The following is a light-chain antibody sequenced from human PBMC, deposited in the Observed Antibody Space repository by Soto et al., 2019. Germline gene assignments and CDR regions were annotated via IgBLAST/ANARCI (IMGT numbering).Light chain of an antibody. CDR3: QQYNSYPRT. Sequence: DIRMTQSPSSLSASAGDRVTITCRASQSINTWVTWYQQKPGKAPKLLIHDASYLESGVPSRFSGSGSGTEFTRTVSSLQPDDFATYYCQQYNSYPRTFGQGTTVETK. CDR2: DAS. V-gene: IGKV1-5*01. CDR1: QSINTW. J-gene: IGKJ1*01.